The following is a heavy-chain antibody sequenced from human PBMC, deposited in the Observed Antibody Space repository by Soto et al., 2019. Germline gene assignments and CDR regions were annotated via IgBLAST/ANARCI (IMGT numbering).Heavy chain of an antibody. CDR1: GGTFSSYA. J-gene: IGHJ5*02. V-gene: IGHV1-69*13. CDR2: IIPIFGTA. D-gene: IGHD6-6*01. Sequence: GASVKVSCKASGGTFSSYAISWVRQAPGQGLEWMGGIIPIFGTANYAQKFQGRVTITADESTSTAYMELSSLRSEDTAVYYCARVYVGSSSWWFDPWGQGTLVTVSS. CDR3: ARVYVGSSSWWFDP.